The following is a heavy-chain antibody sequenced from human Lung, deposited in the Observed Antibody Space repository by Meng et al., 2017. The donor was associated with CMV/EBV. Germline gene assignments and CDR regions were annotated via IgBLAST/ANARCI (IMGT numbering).Heavy chain of an antibody. CDR1: GFTFSSYA. J-gene: IGHJ4*02. CDR2: ISYDGSDK. Sequence: SLKISCAASGFTFSSYAMHWVRQAPGKGLEWLAVISYDGSDKYYTDSVKGRFTISRDSSKNTLLLQMNSLRAEDTAVYYCARRNFYCTNGVCYLDYWGQGXLVTVSS. CDR3: ARRNFYCTNGVCYLDY. V-gene: IGHV3-30*04. D-gene: IGHD2-8*01.